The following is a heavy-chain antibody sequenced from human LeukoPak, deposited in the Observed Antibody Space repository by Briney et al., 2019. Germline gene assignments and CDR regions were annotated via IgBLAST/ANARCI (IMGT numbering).Heavy chain of an antibody. CDR3: AKEGDHFYSSGRFDY. Sequence: GGSLRLSCAASGFTFSSYSMNWVRQAPGKGLEWVSSISSSSSYIYYADSVKGRFTISRDNAKNSLYLQMNSLRAEDTAVCYCAKEGDHFYSSGRFDYWGQGTLVTVSS. CDR1: GFTFSSYS. V-gene: IGHV3-21*01. CDR2: ISSSSSYI. J-gene: IGHJ4*02. D-gene: IGHD6-19*01.